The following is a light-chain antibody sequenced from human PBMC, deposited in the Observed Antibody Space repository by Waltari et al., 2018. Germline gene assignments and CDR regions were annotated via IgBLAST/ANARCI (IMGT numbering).Light chain of an antibody. Sequence: DIQMTQSPSSLSASVGDRVAITCRASQTISTYLNWYQQKPGKAPELLIYGGSSLQSGVPSRFSGSGSGTDFTLTINSLQPEDFTTYYCQQSYSAVFTFGPGTKVEVK. CDR2: GGS. J-gene: IGKJ3*01. CDR1: QTISTY. V-gene: IGKV1-39*01. CDR3: QQSYSAVFT.